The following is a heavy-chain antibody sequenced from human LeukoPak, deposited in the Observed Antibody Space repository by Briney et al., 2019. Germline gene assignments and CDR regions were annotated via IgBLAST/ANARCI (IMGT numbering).Heavy chain of an antibody. J-gene: IGHJ4*02. Sequence: PGGSLRPSCAASGFTFSSYSMNWVRQAPGKGLEWVSYISSSSSTIYYADSVKGRFTISRDNAKNSLYLQMNSLRAEDTAVYYCARDWAVAATGYYFDYWGQGTLVTVSS. CDR1: GFTFSSYS. V-gene: IGHV3-48*01. CDR3: ARDWAVAATGYYFDY. CDR2: ISSSSSTI. D-gene: IGHD6-19*01.